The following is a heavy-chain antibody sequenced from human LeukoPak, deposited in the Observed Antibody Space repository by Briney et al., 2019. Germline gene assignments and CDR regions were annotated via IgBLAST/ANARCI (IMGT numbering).Heavy chain of an antibody. V-gene: IGHV5-51*01. CDR1: GYSFTSYW. Sequence: GESLKISCKGSGYSFTSYWIGWVRQMPRKGLEWMGVIYPGDSDTRYSPSFQGQLTISADKSISTAYLQWSSLKASDTALSHCARQGCGSCYTDSGQGTLVNVSP. D-gene: IGHD2-15*01. J-gene: IGHJ4*02. CDR3: ARQGCGSCYTD. CDR2: IYPGDSDT.